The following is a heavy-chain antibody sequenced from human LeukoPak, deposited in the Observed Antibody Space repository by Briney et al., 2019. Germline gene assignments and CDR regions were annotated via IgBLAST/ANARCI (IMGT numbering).Heavy chain of an antibody. J-gene: IGHJ4*02. Sequence: AGGSLRLSCAASGFTFSSYGMHWVRQAPGKGLEWVAVIWYDGSNKYYADSVKGRFTISRDNSKNTLYLRMNSLRAEDTAVYYCAREDGDYYLAYWGQGTLVTVSS. V-gene: IGHV3-33*01. CDR1: GFTFSSYG. D-gene: IGHD5-24*01. CDR2: IWYDGSNK. CDR3: AREDGDYYLAY.